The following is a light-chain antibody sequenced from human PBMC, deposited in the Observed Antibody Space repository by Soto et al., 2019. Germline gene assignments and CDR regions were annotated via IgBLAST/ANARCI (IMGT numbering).Light chain of an antibody. J-gene: IGLJ3*02. Sequence: QSALTQPPSVSAAAGEKVTISCSGYNVGSNYVAWYQQIPGSAPRLLIYDDKERPSGTPDRFSGSRYGTTATLVIAGLQTGDEGEYFCGTWDKSLDYGVFGGGTKVTVL. CDR1: YNVGSNY. CDR3: GTWDKSLDYGV. V-gene: IGLV1-51*01. CDR2: DDK.